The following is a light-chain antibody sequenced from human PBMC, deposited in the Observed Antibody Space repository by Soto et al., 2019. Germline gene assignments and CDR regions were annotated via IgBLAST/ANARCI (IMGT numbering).Light chain of an antibody. Sequence: QSVLTQPPSASGTPGQRVTISCSGSSSNIGSNAVNWYQQFPATAPNLLIYTDNQRPSGVPDRFSGSKSGTSASLAISGLQSEDEADYFCAAWDGSLNAYVFGTGTKLTVL. CDR2: TDN. J-gene: IGLJ1*01. V-gene: IGLV1-44*01. CDR3: AAWDGSLNAYV. CDR1: SSNIGSNA.